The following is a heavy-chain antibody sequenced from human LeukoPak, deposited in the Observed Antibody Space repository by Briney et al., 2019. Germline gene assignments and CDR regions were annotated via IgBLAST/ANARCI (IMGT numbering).Heavy chain of an antibody. J-gene: IGHJ3*02. Sequence: PSETLSLTCTVSGGSISSSSYYWGWIRQPPGKGLEWIGSIYYSGSTYYNPSLKSRVALSVDTSKNQFSLKLSSLTAADTAVYYCAKSREEIRGLDAFDIWGQGTMVTVSS. D-gene: IGHD5-24*01. V-gene: IGHV4-39*07. CDR2: IYYSGST. CDR3: AKSREEIRGLDAFDI. CDR1: GGSISSSSYY.